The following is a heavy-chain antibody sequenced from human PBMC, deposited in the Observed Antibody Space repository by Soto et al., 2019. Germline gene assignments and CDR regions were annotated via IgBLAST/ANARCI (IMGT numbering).Heavy chain of an antibody. J-gene: IGHJ4*02. Sequence: LRLSCAASGFTFSSYWMSWVRQAPGKGLEWVANIKQDGSEKYYVDSVKGRFTISRDNAKNSLSLQMNSLRAEDTAVYYCAREVYDFWSGFQGSVDYWGQGTLVTVSS. D-gene: IGHD3-3*01. CDR1: GFTFSSYW. CDR3: AREVYDFWSGFQGSVDY. CDR2: IKQDGSEK. V-gene: IGHV3-7*03.